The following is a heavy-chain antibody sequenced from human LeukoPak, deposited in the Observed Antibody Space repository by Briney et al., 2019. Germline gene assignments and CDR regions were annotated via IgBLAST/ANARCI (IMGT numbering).Heavy chain of an antibody. D-gene: IGHD2-15*01. Sequence: TSETLSLTCTVSGGSIRSSSYYWGWICQPPGKGLEWIGSIYYSGSTYYNPSLKSRVTISVDMSKNQFSLKLSSVTAADTAVYYCARQECSGGSCYSFGFWGQGTLVTVSS. J-gene: IGHJ4*02. CDR3: ARQECSGGSCYSFGF. V-gene: IGHV4-39*01. CDR2: IYYSGST. CDR1: GGSIRSSSYY.